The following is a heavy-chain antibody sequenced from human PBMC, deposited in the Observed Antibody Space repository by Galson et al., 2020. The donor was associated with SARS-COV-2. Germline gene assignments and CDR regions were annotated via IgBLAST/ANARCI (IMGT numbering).Heavy chain of an antibody. D-gene: IGHD2-2*01. CDR1: GFTFSGSA. J-gene: IGHJ5*02. Sequence: GGSLSLSCAAPGFTFSGSAIHWVRQASGKGLEWVGRIKSKANSYATAYAASVKGRFTMSRDDSKNTAYLQMNSLKTEDTALYYCTSGYCSSSTCYPEFDPWGQGTLVTVSS. CDR2: IKSKANSYAT. V-gene: IGHV3-73*01. CDR3: TSGYCSSSTCYPEFDP.